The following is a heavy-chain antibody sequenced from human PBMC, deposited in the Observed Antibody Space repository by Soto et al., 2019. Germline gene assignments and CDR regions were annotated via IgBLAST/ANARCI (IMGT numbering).Heavy chain of an antibody. V-gene: IGHV3-48*01. Sequence: SGGSLRLSCTASGFTFSSYSMNWVRQAPGKGLEWVSYISSSSSTIYYADSVKGRFTISRDNVKYSLYLQMNSLRAEDTAVYYCAGDVHGTLNIVARFDYWGQGTLVTVSS. CDR3: AGDVHGTLNIVARFDY. J-gene: IGHJ4*02. CDR1: GFTFSSYS. D-gene: IGHD5-12*01. CDR2: ISSSSSTI.